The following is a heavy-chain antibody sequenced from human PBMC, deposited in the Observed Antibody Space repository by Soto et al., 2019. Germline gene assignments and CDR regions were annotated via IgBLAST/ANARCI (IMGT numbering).Heavy chain of an antibody. D-gene: IGHD2-21*02. CDR1: GFTFSDHY. CDR3: FRVSDCWSYFVK. V-gene: IGHV3-72*01. CDR2: IRNRPNSYTT. J-gene: IGHJ4*02. Sequence: EVQLVESGGGLVQPGGSLRLSCAASGFTFSDHYMDWVRQAPGKGLEWVGRIRNRPNSYTTQYAASVKGRFAVLRDDSQTFVYLPMNALNTEDATVYYCFRVSDCWSYFVKWAQGAQVTITS.